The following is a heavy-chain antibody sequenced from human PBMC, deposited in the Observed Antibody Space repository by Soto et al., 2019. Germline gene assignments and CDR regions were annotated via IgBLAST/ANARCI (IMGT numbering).Heavy chain of an antibody. CDR2: MSHSGGS. J-gene: IGHJ3*02. CDR1: VGVVSSDTYY. V-gene: IGHV4-34*01. CDR3: ARAELRTETTVVDDCDI. Sequence: QVQLQQWGAGLLKPWETLSLTCAVYVGVVSSDTYYWSWIRQPPGKRLDWIGEMSHSGGSHFNPPLKSRITIFVDTSKKQFSLKMRSAAAADAALYYCARAELRTETTVVDDCDIWGRGTMVTVAA. D-gene: IGHD1-1*01.